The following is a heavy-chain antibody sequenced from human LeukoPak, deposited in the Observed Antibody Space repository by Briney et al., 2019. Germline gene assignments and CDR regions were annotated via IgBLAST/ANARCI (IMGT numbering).Heavy chain of an antibody. CDR2: IYYSGST. CDR3: ARAPEWNRSSSRGVFDY. J-gene: IGHJ4*02. V-gene: IGHV4-61*08. CDR1: GGSISSGGYY. Sequence: SETLSLTCTVSGGSISSGGYYWSWIRQPPGKGLEWIGYIYYSGSTNYNPSLKRRVTISVDTSKNQFSLKLSSVTAADTAVYYCARAPEWNRSSSRGVFDYWGQGTLVTVSS. D-gene: IGHD6-6*01.